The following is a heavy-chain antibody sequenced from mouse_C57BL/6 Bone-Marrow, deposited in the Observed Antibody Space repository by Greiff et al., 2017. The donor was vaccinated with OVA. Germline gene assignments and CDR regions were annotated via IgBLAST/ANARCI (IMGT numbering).Heavy chain of an antibody. CDR2: INPGSGGT. D-gene: IGHD2-2*01. Sequence: QVQLQQSGAELVRPGTSVKVSCKASGYAFTNYLIEWVKQRPGQGLEWIGVINPGSGGTNYNEKFKGKATLTADKSSSTAYMQLSSLTSEDSAVYYCAQEGVTTVYYFDYWGQGTTLTVSS. CDR3: AQEGVTTVYYFDY. CDR1: GYAFTNYL. J-gene: IGHJ2*01. V-gene: IGHV1-54*01.